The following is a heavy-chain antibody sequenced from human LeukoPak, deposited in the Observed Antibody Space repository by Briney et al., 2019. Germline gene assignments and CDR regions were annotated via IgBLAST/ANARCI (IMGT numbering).Heavy chain of an antibody. CDR2: FSATDGSA. V-gene: IGHV3-23*01. D-gene: IGHD6-13*01. J-gene: IGHJ3*01. CDR1: GFTVSSYG. Sequence: GRSLRLSCAASGFTVSSYGMTWVRQAPGKGLEWVSAFSATDGSAQYAESVKGHFTISRDNSKNSLYLQMNSLRDEDTAVYYCAKARIAAAGTGAFDVWGQGTMVTVSS. CDR3: AKARIAAAGTGAFDV.